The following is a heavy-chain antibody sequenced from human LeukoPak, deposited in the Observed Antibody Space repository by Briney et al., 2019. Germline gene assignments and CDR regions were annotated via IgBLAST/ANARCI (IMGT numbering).Heavy chain of an antibody. CDR2: IKQDGSEK. Sequence: GGSLRLSCAASGFTFSTYWMRWVRQAPGKELEWVASIKQDGSEKYYVDSVKGRFTISRDNAKNSLYLQMNSLRAEDTAVYYCARDPTYDSSGYHYVAFDIWGQGTMVTVSS. CDR1: GFTFSTYW. V-gene: IGHV3-7*01. CDR3: ARDPTYDSSGYHYVAFDI. J-gene: IGHJ3*02. D-gene: IGHD3-22*01.